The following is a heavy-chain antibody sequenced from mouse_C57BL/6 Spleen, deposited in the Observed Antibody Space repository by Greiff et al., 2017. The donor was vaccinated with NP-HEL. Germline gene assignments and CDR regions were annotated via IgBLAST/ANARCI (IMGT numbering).Heavy chain of an antibody. V-gene: IGHV1-82*01. CDR2: IYPGDGDT. CDR1: GYAFSSSW. J-gene: IGHJ3*01. Sequence: VQRVESGPELVKPGASVKISCKASGYAFSSSWMNWVKQRPGKGLEWIGRIYPGDGDTNYNGKFKGKATLTADKSSSTAYMQLSSLTSEDSAVYFCAREEDSSGSFAYWGQGTLVTVSA. CDR3: AREEDSSGSFAY. D-gene: IGHD3-2*02.